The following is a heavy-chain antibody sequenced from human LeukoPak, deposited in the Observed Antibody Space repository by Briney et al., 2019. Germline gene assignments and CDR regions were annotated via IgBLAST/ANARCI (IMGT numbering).Heavy chain of an antibody. Sequence: GGSLRLSCAASGFTFGSDWMSWLRQAPGKGLEWVANIRPDGGEKYYVDSVKGRFSISRDNAKNSLFLQMNSLRAEDTAVYFCARDGSGWSKYWGQGTLVTVSS. CDR2: IRPDGGEK. CDR1: GFTFGSDW. CDR3: ARDGSGWSKY. J-gene: IGHJ4*02. V-gene: IGHV3-7*01. D-gene: IGHD6-19*01.